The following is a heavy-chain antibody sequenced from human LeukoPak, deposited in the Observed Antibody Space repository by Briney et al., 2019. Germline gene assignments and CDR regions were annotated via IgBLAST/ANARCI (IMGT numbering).Heavy chain of an antibody. CDR2: IYYSGST. V-gene: IGHV4-39*07. D-gene: IGHD5-24*01. CDR3: AREGEMATFYYYYYMDV. Sequence: SETLSLTCTVSGGSISSSSYYWGWIRQPPGKGLEWIGSIYYSGSTYYNPSLKSRVTISVDTSKNQFSLKLSSVTAADTAVYYCAREGEMATFYYYYYMDVWGKGTTVTISS. J-gene: IGHJ6*03. CDR1: GGSISSSSYY.